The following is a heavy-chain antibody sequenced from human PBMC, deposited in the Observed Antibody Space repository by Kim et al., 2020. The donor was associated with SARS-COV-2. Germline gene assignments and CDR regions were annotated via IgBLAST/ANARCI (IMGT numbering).Heavy chain of an antibody. CDR1: GGSISDYY. CDR2: VFSSGNT. D-gene: IGHD3-22*01. V-gene: IGHV4-59*01. J-gene: IGHJ4*02. Sequence: SETLSLTCTVSGGSISDYYWGWIRQPPGKGLEWLGYVFSSGNTKHNPSLKSRVTISVDISKNQFSLSLNSVTAADTAQYYCARELHYYDTSGPVFDYWGQGTLVTVSS. CDR3: ARELHYYDTSGPVFDY.